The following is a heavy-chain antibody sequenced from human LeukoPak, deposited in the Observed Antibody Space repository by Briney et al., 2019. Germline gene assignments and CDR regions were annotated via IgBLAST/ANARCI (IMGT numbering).Heavy chain of an antibody. CDR1: GGSISNTY. D-gene: IGHD5-24*01. V-gene: IGHV4-4*07. CDR3: ARGAREMATIVPPDY. J-gene: IGHJ4*02. CDR2: IYSSGNT. Sequence: SETLSLTCSVSGGSISNTYWSWIRQCAGKGLEWVGRIYSSGNTYYNPSLKSRVTMSLDTSKNQFSLKLTSLTAADTAVYYCARGAREMATIVPPDYWGQGTLVTVSS.